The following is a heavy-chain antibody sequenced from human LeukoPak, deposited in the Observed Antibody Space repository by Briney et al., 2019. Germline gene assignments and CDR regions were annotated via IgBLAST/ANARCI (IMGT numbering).Heavy chain of an antibody. J-gene: IGHJ6*02. CDR3: AGAHDDYSNPKSPDYYYYYGMDV. D-gene: IGHD4-11*01. V-gene: IGHV4-4*02. CDR1: GGSISSSNW. Sequence: SETLSLTCAVSGGSISSSNWWSWVRPPPGKGLEGIGEIYHSGSTNYNPSLKSRVTISVDKSKNQFSLKLSSVTAADTAVYYCAGAHDDYSNPKSPDYYYYYGMDVWGQGTTVTVSS. CDR2: IYHSGST.